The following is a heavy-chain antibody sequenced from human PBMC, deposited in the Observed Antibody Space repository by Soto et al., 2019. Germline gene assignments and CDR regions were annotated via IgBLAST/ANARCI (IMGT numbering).Heavy chain of an antibody. CDR1: GFSFSSFA. V-gene: IGHV3-23*01. CDR3: AKGVELDV. J-gene: IGHJ6*04. Sequence: EVLLLESGGGLVQPGGSLRLSCEASGFSFSSFAMNWVRQAPGKGLEWVSAIGDSGASTYYADSVKGRFTISRDNSRNTLYLQLSSRRAEDTAVYYCAKGVELDVCGNGTTVTGSS. D-gene: IGHD1-26*01. CDR2: IGDSGAST.